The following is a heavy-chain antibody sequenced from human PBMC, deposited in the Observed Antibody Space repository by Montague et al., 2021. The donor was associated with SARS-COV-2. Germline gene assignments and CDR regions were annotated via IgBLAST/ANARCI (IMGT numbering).Heavy chain of an antibody. Sequence: SETLSLTCSVSGGSISGYYWSWVRQAAGKRLEWIVRIFVGASTDYNPSLMSRFSLSGDKSKNQFSLKVTSVTAADTAIYYCARGMAPEGRWFDSWGHGMLVTVSS. D-gene: IGHD2-2*01. CDR1: GGSISGYY. CDR2: IFVGAST. V-gene: IGHV4-4*07. CDR3: ARGMAPEGRWFDS. J-gene: IGHJ5*01.